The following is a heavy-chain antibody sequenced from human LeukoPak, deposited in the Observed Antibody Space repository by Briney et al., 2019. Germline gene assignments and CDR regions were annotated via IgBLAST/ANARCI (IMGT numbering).Heavy chain of an antibody. CDR1: GGTFTSYA. CDR3: AREVNDDYVWGSYRYTRGYFDY. Sequence: SVKVSCKASGGTFTSYAISWVRQAPGQGLEWMGGIIPIFGTANYAQKFQARVTITADESTSTAYMELSSLRSEDTAVYYCAREVNDDYVWGSYRYTRGYFDYWGQGTLVTVSS. V-gene: IGHV1-69*13. D-gene: IGHD3-16*02. CDR2: IIPIFGTA. J-gene: IGHJ4*02.